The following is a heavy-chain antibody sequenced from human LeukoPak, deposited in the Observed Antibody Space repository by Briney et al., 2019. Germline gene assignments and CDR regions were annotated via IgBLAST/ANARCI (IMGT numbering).Heavy chain of an antibody. CDR2: IYYSGST. Sequence: SETLSLTCTVSGGSISSYYWSWIRQPPGKGLEWIGYIYYSGSTNYNPSLKSRVTISVDTSKNQFSLKLSSVTAADTAVYYCAAYGGNPSFDYWGQGPLVTVPS. CDR1: GGSISSYY. D-gene: IGHD4-23*01. J-gene: IGHJ4*02. V-gene: IGHV4-59*01. CDR3: AAYGGNPSFDY.